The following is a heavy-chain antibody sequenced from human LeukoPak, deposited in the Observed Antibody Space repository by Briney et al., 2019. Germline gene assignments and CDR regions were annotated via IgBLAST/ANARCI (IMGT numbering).Heavy chain of an antibody. J-gene: IGHJ4*02. V-gene: IGHV4-34*01. CDR2: INHSGST. CDR3: ARRGDSSGYYYRLAPIRN. Sequence: PSETLSLTCAVYGGSFSGYYWSWIRQPPGKGLEWIGEINHSGSTNYNPSLKGRVTISVDTSKNQFSLKLSSVTAADTAVYYCARRGDSSGYYYRLAPIRNWSQGTLVTVSS. D-gene: IGHD3-22*01. CDR1: GGSFSGYY.